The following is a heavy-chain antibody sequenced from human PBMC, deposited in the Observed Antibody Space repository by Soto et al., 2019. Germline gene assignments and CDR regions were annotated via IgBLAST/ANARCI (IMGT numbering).Heavy chain of an antibody. CDR2: ISPGSRYP. J-gene: IGHJ5*02. Sequence: PGGSLRLSCAVSCFTFGDSSMSWIRQAPGKGLEWLSYISPGSRYPAYADSVKGRFTISRDNAKRSLYLQMMSLTAEDTAIYYCVRGGGGGLFDPWGQGTMVTVSS. V-gene: IGHV3-11*06. CDR3: VRGGGGGLFDP. D-gene: IGHD2-15*01. CDR1: CFTFGDSS.